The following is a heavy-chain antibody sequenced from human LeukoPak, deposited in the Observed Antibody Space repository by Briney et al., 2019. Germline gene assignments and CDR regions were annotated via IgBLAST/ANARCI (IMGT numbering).Heavy chain of an antibody. D-gene: IGHD6-13*01. CDR2: INAGNGNT. V-gene: IGHV1-3*01. J-gene: IGHJ4*01. Sequence: ASVKVSCKASGYTFTRYAMHWVRQTPGQRLEWMGWINAGNGNTKYSQKFQVRVTITRDTSASTAYMELSSLRSEDTAVYYCAAAGTDYFDYWGHGTLVTVSS. CDR3: AAAGTDYFDY. CDR1: GYTFTRYA.